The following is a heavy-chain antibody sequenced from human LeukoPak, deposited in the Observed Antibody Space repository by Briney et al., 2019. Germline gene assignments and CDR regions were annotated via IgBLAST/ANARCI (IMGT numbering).Heavy chain of an antibody. V-gene: IGHV3-7*04. J-gene: IGHJ4*02. CDR1: GLIYSILC. Sequence: RLLHAVSGLIYSILCMIWVPEPPGKGLEWVDIIKQDESEIYYVDSGKGRLTISRDNSKNSLYLQMNSLRAEETAVYYGARDRQLWFWGQGTLVTVSS. CDR3: ARDRQLWF. CDR2: IKQDESEI. D-gene: IGHD5-18*01.